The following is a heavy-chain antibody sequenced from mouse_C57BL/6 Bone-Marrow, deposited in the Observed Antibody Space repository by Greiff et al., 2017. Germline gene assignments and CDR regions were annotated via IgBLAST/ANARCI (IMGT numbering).Heavy chain of an antibody. CDR1: GFTFSSYT. J-gene: IGHJ4*01. CDR2: ISGGGGNT. V-gene: IGHV5-9*01. Sequence: EVQRVESGGGLVKPGGSLKLSCAASGFTFSSYTMSWVRQTPEKRLEWVATISGGGGNTYYPDSVKGRFTISRDNAKNTLYLQMSSLRSEDTALYYCARSPRGYAMDYWGQGTSVTVSS. CDR3: ARSPRGYAMDY.